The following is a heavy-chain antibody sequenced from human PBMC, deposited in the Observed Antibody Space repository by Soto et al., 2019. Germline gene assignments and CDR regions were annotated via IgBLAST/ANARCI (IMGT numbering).Heavy chain of an antibody. Sequence: QVQLVQSGAEVQKPGSSVKVSCKGSGGTFSSYAVNWVRQAPGQGLEWMGGIIPMFGVGNYAQNFQGRVTITADESTTTAYMELSTLRSEDTAVYYCVRSFKTQYFYAFDVWGQGTTVTVS. J-gene: IGHJ6*02. V-gene: IGHV1-69*01. CDR3: VRSFKTQYFYAFDV. D-gene: IGHD3-10*01. CDR2: IIPMFGVG. CDR1: GGTFSSYA.